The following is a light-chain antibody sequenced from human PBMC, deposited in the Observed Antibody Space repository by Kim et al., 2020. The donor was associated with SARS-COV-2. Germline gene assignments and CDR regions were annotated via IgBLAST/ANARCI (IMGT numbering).Light chain of an antibody. CDR2: DVS. V-gene: IGLV2-11*01. Sequence: GQAVTTAVTGTRSDVGCYNSVSWYQQHPGKAPKLMIYDVSKRPSGVPDRFSGSKSGNTASLTISGLQAEDEADYYCCSYAGSYTYVFGTGTKVTVL. J-gene: IGLJ1*01. CDR1: RSDVGCYNS. CDR3: CSYAGSYTYV.